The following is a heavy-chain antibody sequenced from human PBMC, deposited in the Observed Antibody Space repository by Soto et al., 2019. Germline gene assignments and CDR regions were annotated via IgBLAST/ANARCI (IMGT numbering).Heavy chain of an antibody. CDR2: ISGSGGST. Sequence: GGSRRISCAASGFTFSSYAMSWVRQAPGKGLEWVYAISGSGGSTSYADSVKGRFTISRDNSKNTLYLQMNSLRAEDTAVYYCAKYGVGGSLSYFDYWGKGTLVTVSS. V-gene: IGHV3-23*01. D-gene: IGHD2-8*01. J-gene: IGHJ4*02. CDR3: AKYGVGGSLSYFDY. CDR1: GFTFSSYA.